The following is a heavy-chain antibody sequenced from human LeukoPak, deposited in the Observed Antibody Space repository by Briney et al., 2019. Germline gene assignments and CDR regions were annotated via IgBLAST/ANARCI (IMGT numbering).Heavy chain of an antibody. V-gene: IGHV1-18*04. CDR3: ARVFYGSSGENWFDP. D-gene: IGHD3-22*01. CDR1: GYTFTSYF. J-gene: IGHJ5*02. Sequence: GASVKVSCKASGYTFTSYFMYWVRQAPGQGLERMGWISAYNGNTNYAQKLQGRVTMTTDTSTSTAYMELRSLRSDDTAVYYCARVFYGSSGENWFDPWGQGTLVTVSS. CDR2: ISAYNGNT.